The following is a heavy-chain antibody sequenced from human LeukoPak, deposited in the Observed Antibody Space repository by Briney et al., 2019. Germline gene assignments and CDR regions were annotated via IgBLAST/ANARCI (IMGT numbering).Heavy chain of an antibody. Sequence: GGSLRLSCAASGFSFSSYWMSWVRLAPGKGLEWVANIKQDGSEKVYVDSVKGRFTISRDNAKNSLYLQMNSLSAEDSAVYYCVRDPYSSTWSYGMDVWGQGTTVTVSS. CDR1: GFSFSSYW. CDR3: VRDPYSSTWSYGMDV. V-gene: IGHV3-7*05. J-gene: IGHJ6*02. CDR2: IKQDGSEK. D-gene: IGHD6-6*01.